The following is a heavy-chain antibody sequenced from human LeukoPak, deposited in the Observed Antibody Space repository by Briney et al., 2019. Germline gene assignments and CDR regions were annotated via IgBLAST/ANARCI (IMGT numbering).Heavy chain of an antibody. CDR3: ARAYGDYVHYFDY. Sequence: SETLSLTCTVSGGSISSYYWSWIRQPPGKGLEWIGYIYYSGSTNYNPSLKSRVTISVDTSKNQFSLKLSSVTAAVTAVYYCARAYGDYVHYFDYWGQGTLVTVSS. CDR1: GGSISSYY. V-gene: IGHV4-59*01. CDR2: IYYSGST. J-gene: IGHJ4*02. D-gene: IGHD4-17*01.